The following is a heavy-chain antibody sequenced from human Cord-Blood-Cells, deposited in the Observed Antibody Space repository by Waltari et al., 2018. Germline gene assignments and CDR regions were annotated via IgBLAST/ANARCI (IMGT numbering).Heavy chain of an antibody. CDR3: AKDSGGMDV. J-gene: IGHJ6*02. CDR2: ISYDGSNK. CDR1: GFPFSSYG. D-gene: IGHD1-26*01. V-gene: IGHV3-30*18. Sequence: QVQLVESGGGVVQPGRSLRLSCAASGFPFSSYGMHWVRQAPGKGLEWVAVISYDGSNKYYADAVKGRFTISRDNSKNTLYLQMNSLRAEDTAVYYCAKDSGGMDVWGQGTTVTVSS.